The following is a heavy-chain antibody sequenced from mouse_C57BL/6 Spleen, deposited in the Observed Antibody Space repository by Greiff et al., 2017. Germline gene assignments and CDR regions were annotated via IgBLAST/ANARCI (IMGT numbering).Heavy chain of an antibody. CDR3: ARRGTYYGKGYYAMDY. CDR2: IWSGGST. J-gene: IGHJ4*01. V-gene: IGHV2-2*01. Sequence: VQVVESGPGLVQPSQSLSITCTVSGFSLTSYGVHWVRQSPGKGLEWLGVIWSGGSTDYNAAFISRLSISKDNSKSQVFFKMNSLQADDTAIYYCARRGTYYGKGYYAMDYWGQGTSVTVSS. D-gene: IGHD2-1*01. CDR1: GFSLTSYG.